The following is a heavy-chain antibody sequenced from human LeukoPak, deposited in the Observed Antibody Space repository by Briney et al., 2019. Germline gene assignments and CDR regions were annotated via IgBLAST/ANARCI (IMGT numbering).Heavy chain of an antibody. D-gene: IGHD5-18*01. CDR2: INHSGST. CDR1: GGSFSGYY. J-gene: IGHJ4*02. Sequence: SETLSLTCAVYGGSFSGYYWSWIRQPPGKGLEWIGEINHSGSTNYNPSLKSRVTISVDTPKNQFSLKLSSVTAADTAVYYCARTRIQLWSSPLDYWGQGTLVTVSS. CDR3: ARTRIQLWSSPLDY. V-gene: IGHV4-34*01.